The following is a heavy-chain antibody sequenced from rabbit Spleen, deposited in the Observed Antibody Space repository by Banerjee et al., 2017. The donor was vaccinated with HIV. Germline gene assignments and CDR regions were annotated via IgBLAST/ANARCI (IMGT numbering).Heavy chain of an antibody. Sequence: EESGGDLVKPGASLTLTCTASGFSFSSSDYMCWVRQAPGKGLEWIACIAGGSSGFTYYASWAKGRFTISKTSSTTVTLQVTSLTAADTATYFCARDTGTSFSSYGMDLWGQGTLVTVS. CDR2: IAGGSSGFT. J-gene: IGHJ6*01. CDR3: ARDTGTSFSSYGMDL. D-gene: IGHD7-1*01. V-gene: IGHV1S40*01. CDR1: GFSFSSSDY.